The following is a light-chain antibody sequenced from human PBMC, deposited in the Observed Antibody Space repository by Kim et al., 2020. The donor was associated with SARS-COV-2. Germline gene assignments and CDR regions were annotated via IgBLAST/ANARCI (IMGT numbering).Light chain of an antibody. Sequence: ASAGDRVTISCRASQDINNYLAWYQHRPGKAPKLLIDAASVLQVGVPSRFSGSGSGTDFTLTISNLQPEDVATYYCQRYYSAPWTFGEGTKVEIK. J-gene: IGKJ1*01. V-gene: IGKV1-27*01. CDR1: QDINNY. CDR2: AAS. CDR3: QRYYSAPWT.